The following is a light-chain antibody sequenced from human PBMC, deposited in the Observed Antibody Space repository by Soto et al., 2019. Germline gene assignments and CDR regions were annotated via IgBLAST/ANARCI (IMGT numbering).Light chain of an antibody. CDR2: LNSDGSH. Sequence: QPVLTQSPSASASLGSSVNLTCTLSSGHSSYAIAWHQQQPEKGPRYLMKLNSDGSHSKGDGIPDRFSGSSSGAERYLTISSLQSEDEADYYCQTWGTGIPWVFGGGTQLTVL. CDR1: SGHSSYA. V-gene: IGLV4-69*01. CDR3: QTWGTGIPWV. J-gene: IGLJ3*02.